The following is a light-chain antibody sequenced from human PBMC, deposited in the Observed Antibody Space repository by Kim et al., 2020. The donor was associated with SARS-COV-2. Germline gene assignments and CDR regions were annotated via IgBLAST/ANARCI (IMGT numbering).Light chain of an antibody. J-gene: IGLJ2*01. CDR3: QSYDSRLSVMV. CDR1: SSNIGAGYD. V-gene: IGLV1-40*01. CDR2: DNN. Sequence: QSVLTQPPSVSGAPGQRVTISCTGTSSNIGAGYDVQWYQQLSGTAPKLLVYDNNKRLSGVPARFSGSKSDTSASLAITGLRAEDEADYYCQSYDSRLSVMVFGGGTKLTVL.